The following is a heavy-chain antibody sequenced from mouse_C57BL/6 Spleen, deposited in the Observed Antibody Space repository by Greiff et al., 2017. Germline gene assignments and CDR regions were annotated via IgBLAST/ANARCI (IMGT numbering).Heavy chain of an antibody. Sequence: EVQLVESGGDLVKPGGSLKLSCAASGFTFSSYGMSWVRQTPDKRLEWVATISSGGSYTYYPDSVKGRFTISRDNAKNTLYLQMSSLKSEDTAMYYCARHTSVSELGRRGYYFDYWGQGTTLTVSS. CDR1: GFTFSSYG. CDR2: ISSGGSYT. V-gene: IGHV5-6*01. CDR3: ARHTSVSELGRRGYYFDY. D-gene: IGHD4-1*01. J-gene: IGHJ2*01.